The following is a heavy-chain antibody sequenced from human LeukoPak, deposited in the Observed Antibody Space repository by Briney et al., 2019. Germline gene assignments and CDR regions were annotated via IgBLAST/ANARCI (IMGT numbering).Heavy chain of an antibody. CDR2: IYYSGST. J-gene: IGHJ4*02. CDR1: GGSISSSSYY. Sequence: SETLSLTCTVSGGSISSSSYYWGWIRQPPGKGLEWIGSIYYSGSTYYNPSLKSRVTISADTSKNQFSLKLSSVTAADTAVYYCARRRGGVVVTAIPRYFDYWGQGTLVTVSS. V-gene: IGHV4-39*07. D-gene: IGHD2-21*02. CDR3: ARRRGGVVVTAIPRYFDY.